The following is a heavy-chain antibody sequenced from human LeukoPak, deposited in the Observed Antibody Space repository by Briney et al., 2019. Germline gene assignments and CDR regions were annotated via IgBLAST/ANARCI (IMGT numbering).Heavy chain of an antibody. V-gene: IGHV4-34*01. Sequence: SETLSLTCAVYGGSFSGYYWSWIRQPPGKGLEWIGEINHSGSTNYNPSLKSRVTISVDTSKNQFSLKLSSVTAADTAVYYCARHAPADYYYYYMDVWGKGTTVTISS. D-gene: IGHD2-2*01. CDR2: INHSGST. CDR1: GGSFSGYY. J-gene: IGHJ6*03. CDR3: ARHAPADYYYYYMDV.